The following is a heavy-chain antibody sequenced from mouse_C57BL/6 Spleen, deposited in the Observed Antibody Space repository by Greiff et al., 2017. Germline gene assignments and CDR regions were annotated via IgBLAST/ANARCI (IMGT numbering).Heavy chain of an antibody. J-gene: IGHJ4*01. D-gene: IGHD1-1*01. V-gene: IGHV1-26*01. CDR1: GYTFTDYY. Sequence: EVQLQQSGPELVKPGASVKISCKASGYTFTDYYMNWVKQSHGKSLEWIGDINPNNGGTSYNQKFKGKATLTVAKSSSTSYMELRSMTSEDSAVYYCARKMSSYVGGYAMDYWGQGTSVTVSS. CDR3: ARKMSSYVGGYAMDY. CDR2: INPNNGGT.